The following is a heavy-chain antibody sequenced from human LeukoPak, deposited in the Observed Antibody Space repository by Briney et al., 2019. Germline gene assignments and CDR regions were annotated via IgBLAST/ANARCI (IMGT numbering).Heavy chain of an antibody. D-gene: IGHD6-13*01. CDR1: GFTFSSYG. V-gene: IGHV3-33*01. CDR2: IWYDGSNK. Sequence: GGSLRLSCAASGFTFSSYGMHWVRQAPGKGLEWVAVIWYDGSNKYYADSVKGRFTISRDNSKNTLYLQMNSLRAEDTAVYYCARSYSSSWYEVDYYYYYGMGVWGQGTTVTVSS. CDR3: ARSYSSSWYEVDYYYYYGMGV. J-gene: IGHJ6*02.